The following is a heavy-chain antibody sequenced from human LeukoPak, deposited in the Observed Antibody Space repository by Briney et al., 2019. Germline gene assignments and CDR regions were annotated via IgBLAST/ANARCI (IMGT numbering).Heavy chain of an antibody. Sequence: PGGSLRLSCAASGFTFSSYTMNWVRQTPGKGLEWVSSISSGSSYIYYADSVKGRFTISRDNAKNSLYLQLNSLRAEDTAVYYCARDPSVLDYFDYWGQGTLVTVSS. CDR1: GFTFSSYT. D-gene: IGHD2/OR15-2a*01. J-gene: IGHJ4*02. CDR2: ISSGSSYI. CDR3: ARDPSVLDYFDY. V-gene: IGHV3-21*01.